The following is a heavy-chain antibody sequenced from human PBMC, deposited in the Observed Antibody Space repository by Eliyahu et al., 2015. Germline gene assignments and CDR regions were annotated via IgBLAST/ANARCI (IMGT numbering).Heavy chain of an antibody. CDR1: GFSVSVPG. J-gene: IGHJ4*01. V-gene: IGHV3-74*01. D-gene: IGHD4-11*01. CDR2: INAYGSGT. CDR3: VRGQFYFDN. Sequence: EVQLVESGGGLVQPGGSLRLSCATSGFSVSVPGCHWVRQVPGKGLVWVARINAYGSGTGYADFVQGRFMISKDDAENALYLQMNDLRAEDTALYYCVRGQFYFDNWGQGTQVTVSS.